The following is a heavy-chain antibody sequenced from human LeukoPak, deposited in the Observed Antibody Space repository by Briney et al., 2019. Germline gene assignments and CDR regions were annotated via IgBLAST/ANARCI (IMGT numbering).Heavy chain of an antibody. CDR2: VSTHGDNR. D-gene: IGHD2-21*01. Sequence: ASVKVSCRPSGYSFTNYGITWVRQAPGQGLEWMGCVSTHGDNRNYVQKMQSRLTITTDASTSTAYMELRSLRSDDTAVYYCARNCIGGQGFNYWGQGPLVTVSS. CDR3: ARNCIGGQGFNY. J-gene: IGHJ4*02. V-gene: IGHV1-18*01. CDR1: GYSFTNYG.